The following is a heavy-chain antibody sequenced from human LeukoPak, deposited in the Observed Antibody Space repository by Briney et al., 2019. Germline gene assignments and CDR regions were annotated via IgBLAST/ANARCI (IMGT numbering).Heavy chain of an antibody. D-gene: IGHD3-22*01. V-gene: IGHV3-7*01. Sequence: GGSLRLSCAASGFTFSSYWMSWVRQAPGKGLEWVANIKQDGSEKYYVDSVKGRFTISRDNAKNSLYLQMNSLRAEDTAVYYCARDRSGYYDSSGLIFDYWGQGTLVTVSS. CDR2: IKQDGSEK. CDR1: GFTFSSYW. J-gene: IGHJ4*02. CDR3: ARDRSGYYDSSGLIFDY.